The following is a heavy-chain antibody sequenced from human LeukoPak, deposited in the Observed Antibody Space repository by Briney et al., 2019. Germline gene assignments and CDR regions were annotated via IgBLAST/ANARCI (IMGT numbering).Heavy chain of an antibody. V-gene: IGHV3-21*01. CDR3: ARASFQRWLQLGGD. CDR1: GFTFSSYS. CDR2: ISSSSSYI. D-gene: IGHD5-24*01. Sequence: GGSLRLSCADSGFTFSSYSMNWVRQAPGKGPEWVSSISSSSSYIYYADSVKGRFTISRDNAKNSLYLQMNSLRDEDTAVYYCARASFQRWLQLGGDWGQGTLVTVSS. J-gene: IGHJ4*02.